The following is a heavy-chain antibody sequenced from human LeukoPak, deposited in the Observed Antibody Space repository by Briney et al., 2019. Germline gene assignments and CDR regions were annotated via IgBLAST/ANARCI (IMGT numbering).Heavy chain of an antibody. V-gene: IGHV3-9*01. CDR1: GFTFDDYA. CDR3: AKDPTSQQLGFDY. J-gene: IGHJ4*02. D-gene: IGHD6-13*01. Sequence: GGSLRLSCAASGFTFDDYAMHWVRQAPGKGLEWVSGISWNSGSIGYADSVKGRFTISRDNAKNSLYLQMNSLRAEDTALYYCAKDPTSQQLGFDYWGQGTLVTVSS. CDR2: ISWNSGSI.